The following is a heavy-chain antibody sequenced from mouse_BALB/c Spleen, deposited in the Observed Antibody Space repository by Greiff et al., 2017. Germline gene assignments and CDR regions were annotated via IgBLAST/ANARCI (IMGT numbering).Heavy chain of an antibody. J-gene: IGHJ4*01. CDR2: IDPANGNT. CDR1: GFNIKDTY. Sequence: VQLQQSGAELVKPGASVKLSCTASGFNIKDTYMHWVKQRPEQGLEWIGRIDPANGNTKYDPKFQGKATITADTSSNTAYLQLSSLTSEDTAVYYCARGGSNDYYAMDYWGQGTSVTVSS. D-gene: IGHD1-1*01. V-gene: IGHV14-3*02. CDR3: ARGGSNDYYAMDY.